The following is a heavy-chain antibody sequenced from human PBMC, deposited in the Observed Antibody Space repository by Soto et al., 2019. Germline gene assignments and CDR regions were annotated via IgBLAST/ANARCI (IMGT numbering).Heavy chain of an antibody. V-gene: IGHV4-59*01. CDR1: GGSISSCY. CDR2: IYYSGST. CDR3: GGGAPPYYYYGMDV. J-gene: IGHJ6*02. Sequence: PSETLSLTCTVSGGSISSCYWSWIRQPPGKGLEWIGYIYYSGSTNYNPSLKSRVTISVDTSKNQFSLKLSSVTAADTAVYYCGGGAPPYYYYGMDVWGQGTTVTVSS. D-gene: IGHD1-26*01.